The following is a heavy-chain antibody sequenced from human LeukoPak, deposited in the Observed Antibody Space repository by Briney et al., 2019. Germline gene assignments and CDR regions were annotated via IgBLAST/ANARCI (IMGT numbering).Heavy chain of an antibody. CDR3: ARERTKGGSDAFDI. Sequence: PGGSLRLSCAASGFTFNTYSMSWVRQAPGKGLEWVSSISSFSSYIYYADSVKGRFTISRDNPKNSLYLQMNSLRAEDTAVYYCARERTKGGSDAFDIWGQGTMVTVSS. CDR1: GFTFNTYS. V-gene: IGHV3-21*01. CDR2: ISSFSSYI. D-gene: IGHD1-1*01. J-gene: IGHJ3*02.